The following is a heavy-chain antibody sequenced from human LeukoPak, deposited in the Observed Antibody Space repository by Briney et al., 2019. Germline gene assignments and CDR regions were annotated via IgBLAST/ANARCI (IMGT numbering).Heavy chain of an antibody. CDR3: TTGSLSSWYDY. Sequence: GGSLRLSCAASGFTFSNFGMSWARQAPGKGLEWVSVISGSGGSTYYADSVKGRFTISRDNSKNTLYLQMNSLKTEDTAVYYCTTGSLSSWYDYWGQGTLVTVSS. V-gene: IGHV3-23*01. CDR1: GFTFSNFG. CDR2: ISGSGGST. J-gene: IGHJ4*02. D-gene: IGHD6-13*01.